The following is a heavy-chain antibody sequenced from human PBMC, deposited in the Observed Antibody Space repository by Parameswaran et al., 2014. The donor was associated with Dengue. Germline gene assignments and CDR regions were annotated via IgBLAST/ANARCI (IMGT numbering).Heavy chain of an antibody. Sequence: GESLKISCAASGFTFSSYWMHWVRQAPGKGLVWVSRINSDGSSTSYADSVKGRFTISRDNAKNTLYLQMNSLRAEDTAVYYCARAYDFWSGSGMDVWGQGTTVTVSS. CDR2: INSDGSST. CDR3: ARAYDFWSGSGMDV. CDR1: GFTFSSYW. V-gene: IGHV3-74*01. D-gene: IGHD3-3*01. J-gene: IGHJ6*02.